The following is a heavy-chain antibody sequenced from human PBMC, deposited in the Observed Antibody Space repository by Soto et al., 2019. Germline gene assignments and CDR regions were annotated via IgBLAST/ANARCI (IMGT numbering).Heavy chain of an antibody. CDR1: GFRFSDYS. Sequence: EVQLVESGGGLVKPGESLRLSCAASGFRFSDYSMNWVRRVPGKGLEWVSSISSNSGYTLYTDSVKGRFTISRDNAKSSLYLQMSSLRDEDTAVYYCTRGSYGAYDYWGQGTLVTVSS. J-gene: IGHJ4*02. CDR3: TRGSYGAYDY. CDR2: ISSNSGYT. V-gene: IGHV3-21*02. D-gene: IGHD4-17*01.